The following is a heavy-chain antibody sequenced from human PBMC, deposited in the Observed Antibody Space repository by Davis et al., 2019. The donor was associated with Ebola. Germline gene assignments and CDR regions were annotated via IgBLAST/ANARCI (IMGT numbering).Heavy chain of an antibody. CDR3: ARAHYGDRIDY. CDR1: GGSISSYY. J-gene: IGHJ4*02. CDR2: IYYSGST. Sequence: MPSDTLSLTCTVSGGSISSYYWSWIRQPPGKGLEWIGYIYYSGSTNYNPSLKSRVTISVDTSKNQFSLKLSSVTAADTAVYYCARAHYGDRIDYWGQGTLVTVSS. V-gene: IGHV4-59*01. D-gene: IGHD4-17*01.